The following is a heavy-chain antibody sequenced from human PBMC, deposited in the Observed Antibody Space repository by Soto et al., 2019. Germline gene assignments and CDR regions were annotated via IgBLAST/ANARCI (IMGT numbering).Heavy chain of an antibody. Sequence: PSETLSLTCTVSGGSISSYYWSWIRQPPGKGLEWIGYIYYSGITNYNPSLKSRVTISVDTSKNQFSLKLSSVTAADTAVYYCARGSGYSSSWYGGWGQGTLVTVS. CDR2: IYYSGIT. D-gene: IGHD6-13*01. CDR1: GGSISSYY. V-gene: IGHV4-59*01. J-gene: IGHJ4*02. CDR3: ARGSGYSSSWYGG.